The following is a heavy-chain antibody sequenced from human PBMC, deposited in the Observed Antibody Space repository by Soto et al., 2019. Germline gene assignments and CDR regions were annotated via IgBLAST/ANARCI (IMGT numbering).Heavy chain of an antibody. CDR1: GYIFTSYG. CDR2: ISSYTGDT. D-gene: IGHD6-19*01. J-gene: IGHJ4*02. CDR3: ARVGVAGTSPPPHGCDY. Sequence: ASVKVSCKASGYIFTSYGIRWVRLVPGQGPEWMGCISSYTGDTKSAQILQGRVTMTTDTSTRTAYMELRSLTSDDTAVYYCARVGVAGTSPPPHGCDYRGQGTLVTVSS. V-gene: IGHV1-18*01.